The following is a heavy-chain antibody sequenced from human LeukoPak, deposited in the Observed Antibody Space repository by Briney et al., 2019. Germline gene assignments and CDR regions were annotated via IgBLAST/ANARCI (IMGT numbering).Heavy chain of an antibody. CDR3: ARDPIVGPSYYFDY. CDR2: INPSGGST. CDR1: VYTFTSYY. D-gene: IGHD1-26*01. V-gene: IGHV1-46*01. J-gene: IGHJ4*02. Sequence: PGASVKVACKASVYTFTSYYMGWVRQAPEQGLEWMGIINPSGGSTSYAQKFQGRVTMTRDMSTSTVYMELSSLRSEDTAVYYCARDPIVGPSYYFDYWGQGTLVTVSS.